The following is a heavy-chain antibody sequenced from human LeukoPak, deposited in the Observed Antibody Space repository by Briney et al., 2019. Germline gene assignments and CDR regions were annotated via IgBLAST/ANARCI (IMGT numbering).Heavy chain of an antibody. J-gene: IGHJ4*02. V-gene: IGHV3-33*01. CDR3: AREPYIVVVVAATDY. Sequence: GRSLRLSCAASGFTFSSYGMRWVRQAPGRGLEWVGVIWYDGSNKYYADSVKGRFTISRDNSKNTLYLQMNSLRAEDTAVYYCAREPYIVVVVAATDYWGQGTLVTVSS. CDR2: IWYDGSNK. CDR1: GFTFSSYG. D-gene: IGHD2-15*01.